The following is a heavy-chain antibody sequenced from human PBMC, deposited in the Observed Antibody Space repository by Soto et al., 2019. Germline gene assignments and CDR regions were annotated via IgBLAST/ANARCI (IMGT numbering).Heavy chain of an antibody. J-gene: IGHJ4*02. CDR2: MNPNSGNT. CDR3: AREHSSSWRFDY. D-gene: IGHD6-13*01. V-gene: IGHV1-8*01. Sequence: QVQLVQSGAEVKKPGASVNVSCKASGYTFTSYDINWVRQATGQGLEWMGWMNPNSGNTGYAQKFQGRVTMTRNTSIRTAYMELSRLRSEDTAVYYCAREHSSSWRFDYWGQGTLVTVSS. CDR1: GYTFTSYD.